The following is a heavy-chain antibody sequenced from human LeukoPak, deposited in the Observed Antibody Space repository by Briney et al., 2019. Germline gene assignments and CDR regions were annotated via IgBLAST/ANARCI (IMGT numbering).Heavy chain of an antibody. Sequence: SETLSLTCSVSGDSISSGSYYWGWVRQPPGKGLEWIGSIFHTGSTYYNPSLKSRVTISIDTSKNQFSLKLSSVTAADTAVYYCARGYYYGSGSYSRGNWFDPWGQGTLVTVSS. CDR1: GDSISSGSYY. J-gene: IGHJ5*02. CDR2: IFHTGST. V-gene: IGHV4-39*07. CDR3: ARGYYYGSGSYSRGNWFDP. D-gene: IGHD3-10*01.